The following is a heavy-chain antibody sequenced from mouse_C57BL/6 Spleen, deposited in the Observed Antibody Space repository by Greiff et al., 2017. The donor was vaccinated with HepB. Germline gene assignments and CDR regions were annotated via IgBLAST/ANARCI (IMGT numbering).Heavy chain of an antibody. V-gene: IGHV1-59*01. CDR3: ASSWDY. Sequence: QVQLQQPGAELVRPGTSVKLSCKASGYTFTSYWMHWVKQRPGQGLEWIGVIDPSDSYTNYNQKFKGKATLTVDTSSSTAYMQLSSLTSEDSAVYYCASSWDYWGQGTSVTVSS. CDR2: IDPSDSYT. J-gene: IGHJ4*01. CDR1: GYTFTSYW.